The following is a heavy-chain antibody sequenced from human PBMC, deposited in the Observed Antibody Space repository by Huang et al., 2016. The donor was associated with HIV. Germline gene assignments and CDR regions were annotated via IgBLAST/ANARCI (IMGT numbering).Heavy chain of an antibody. CDR2: ISNDGSSK. D-gene: IGHD4-17*01. Sequence: QVHLEESGGGVVQPGRPLRLSCTASGFMFSTFGIDWVRQAPGKRQEWVGGISNDGSSKYYLDSVKGRFTISRDNSKNIVYLQMNSLRPEDTAVYYCAKPSGDYEFFDFWGQGTVVTVSS. CDR3: AKPSGDYEFFDF. V-gene: IGHV3-30*18. J-gene: IGHJ4*02. CDR1: GFMFSTFG.